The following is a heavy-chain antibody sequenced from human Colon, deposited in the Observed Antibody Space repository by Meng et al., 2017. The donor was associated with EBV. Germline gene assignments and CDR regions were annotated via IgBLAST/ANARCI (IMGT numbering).Heavy chain of an antibody. CDR2: IDHRWNT. D-gene: IGHD3-10*01. J-gene: IGHJ5*02. Sequence: PLRRWCARLLQPGGALSPTCSFYGGSFRDYECTWICHPPGKGLEWIGEIDHRWNTNYHPSLKSRVTISLDTSKKQFSLKVSSVTAADSAVYYCARRGPSGNFSPWSQGALVTVSS. CDR1: GGSFRDYE. CDR3: ARRGPSGNFSP. V-gene: IGHV4-34*01.